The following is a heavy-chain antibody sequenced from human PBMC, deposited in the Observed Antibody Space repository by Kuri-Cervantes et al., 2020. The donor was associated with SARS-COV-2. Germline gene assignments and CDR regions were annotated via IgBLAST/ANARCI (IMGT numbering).Heavy chain of an antibody. Sequence: GESLKISCAASGFTFSSYGMHWVRQAPGKGLEWVAVIWYDGSNKYYADSVKGRFTISRDNSKNTLYLQMNGLRAEDTAVYYLARDRLTMVRGVITTDYYYGMDVWGQGTTVTVSS. CDR2: IWYDGSNK. J-gene: IGHJ6*02. V-gene: IGHV3-33*01. CDR3: ARDRLTMVRGVITTDYYYGMDV. CDR1: GFTFSSYG. D-gene: IGHD3-10*01.